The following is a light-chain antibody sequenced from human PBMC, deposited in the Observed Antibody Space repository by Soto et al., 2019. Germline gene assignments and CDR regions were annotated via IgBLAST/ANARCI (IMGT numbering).Light chain of an antibody. CDR1: QSVGSNY. CDR2: DAS. Sequence: EIVLTQSPDTLSLSPGERATLSCRASQSVGSNYLAWYQQKPGQAPRLLMYDASGRASGIPDRFSGSGSGTDFTLTISRLEPEDFAVYYCQQYNNWPPVTFGPGTKVDI. J-gene: IGKJ3*01. CDR3: QQYNNWPPVT. V-gene: IGKV3D-20*02.